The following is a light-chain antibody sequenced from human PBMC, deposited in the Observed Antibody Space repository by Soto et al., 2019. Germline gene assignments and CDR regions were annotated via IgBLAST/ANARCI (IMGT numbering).Light chain of an antibody. Sequence: EIVLTQSPGTLSLSPGERATLSCRASQSVSSLYLAWYQQNPGQAPRLLTYGASSRATGIPDRFSGRGSGTDFTLTISRLEPEDFAVYYCQQYGSSPWTFGQGTKVDIK. V-gene: IGKV3-20*01. J-gene: IGKJ1*01. CDR1: QSVSSLY. CDR3: QQYGSSPWT. CDR2: GAS.